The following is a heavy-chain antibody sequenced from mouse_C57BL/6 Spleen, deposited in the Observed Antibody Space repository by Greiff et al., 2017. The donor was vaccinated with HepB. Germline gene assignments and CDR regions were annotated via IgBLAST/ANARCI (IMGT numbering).Heavy chain of an antibody. Sequence: QVQLQQSGPELVKPGASVKISCKASGYAFSSSWMNWVKQRPGKGLEWIGRIYPGDGDTNYNGKFKGKATLTADKSSSTAYMQLSSLTSEDSAVYFCARSGYGNFYWYFDVWGTGTTVTVSS. J-gene: IGHJ1*03. CDR2: IYPGDGDT. CDR3: ARSGYGNFYWYFDV. V-gene: IGHV1-82*01. D-gene: IGHD2-1*01. CDR1: GYAFSSSW.